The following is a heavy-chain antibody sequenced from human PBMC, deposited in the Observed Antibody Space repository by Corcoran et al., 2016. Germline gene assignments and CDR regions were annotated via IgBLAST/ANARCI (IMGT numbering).Heavy chain of an antibody. CDR1: GFTFSSYS. CDR2: ICSNSSYI. CDR3: ARVTLTHSSGWGAFDD. D-gene: IGHD6-19*01. J-gene: IGHJ4*02. V-gene: IGHV3-21*01. Sequence: EVQLVESGGGVVKPGGSLRLSCAASGFTFSSYSMNWVRQAPGKGLEWVSSICSNSSYIYYADSVKGRFTIARDNAKNSLYLQMNSLRAEDTAVYYCARVTLTHSSGWGAFDDWGQGTLVTVSS.